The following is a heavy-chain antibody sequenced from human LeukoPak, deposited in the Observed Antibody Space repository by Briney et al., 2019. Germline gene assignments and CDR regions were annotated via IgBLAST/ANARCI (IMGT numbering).Heavy chain of an antibody. V-gene: IGHV3-66*01. Sequence: GGSLRLSCAASGFTVSSNYMSWVRQAPGKGLEWVSVIYSGGSTYYADSVKGRFTISRDNSKNTLYLQMNSLRADDTAVYYCARDGMAAAGTGFAGYWGQGTLVTVSS. CDR1: GFTVSSNY. J-gene: IGHJ4*02. CDR3: ARDGMAAAGTGFAGY. D-gene: IGHD6-13*01. CDR2: IYSGGST.